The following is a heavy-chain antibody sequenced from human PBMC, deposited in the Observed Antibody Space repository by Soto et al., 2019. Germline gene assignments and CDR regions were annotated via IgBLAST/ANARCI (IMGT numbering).Heavy chain of an antibody. CDR1: GASISSDDYY. D-gene: IGHD1-26*01. CDR3: ARGWEYYGMDV. Sequence: TLSLTCTVSGASISSDDYYWNWIRQRPGKGLEWIGNIYYRWNTNYNPSLKSRIIMSMDMSENQFSLKLTSVTAADTAVYYCARGWEYYGMDVWGQGTTVTVSS. J-gene: IGHJ6*02. CDR2: IYYRWNT. V-gene: IGHV4-31*03.